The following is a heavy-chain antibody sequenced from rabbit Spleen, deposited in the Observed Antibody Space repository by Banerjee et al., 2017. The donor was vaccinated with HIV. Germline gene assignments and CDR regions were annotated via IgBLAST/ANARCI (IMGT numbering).Heavy chain of an antibody. D-gene: IGHD8-1*01. CDR1: GVSLNDKDV. V-gene: IGHV1S45*01. CDR3: ARHAGYAGYGYSPLDL. J-gene: IGHJ4*01. Sequence: EQLEESGGGLVKPEGSLTLTCKASGVSLNDKDVMCWVRQAPGKGLEWIACINAVTGKAVYATWAKGRFTFSKTSSTTVTLQMTSLTAADTATYFCARHAGYAGYGYSPLDLWGPGTWSPS. CDR2: INAVTGKA.